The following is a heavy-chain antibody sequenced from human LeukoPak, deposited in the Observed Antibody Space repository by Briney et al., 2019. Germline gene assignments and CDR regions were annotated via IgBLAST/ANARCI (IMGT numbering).Heavy chain of an antibody. CDR2: INPNSGGT. Sequence: GASVKVSCKASGYTFTSYGISWVRQAPGQGLEWMGWINPNSGGTNYAQKFQGRVTMTRDTSISTAYMELSRLRSDDTAVYYCARGPRIAPQHFRECSSGCFFDYWGQGTLVTVSS. CDR1: GYTFTSYG. D-gene: IGHD6-19*01. CDR3: ARGPRIAPQHFRECSSGCFFDY. V-gene: IGHV1-2*02. J-gene: IGHJ4*02.